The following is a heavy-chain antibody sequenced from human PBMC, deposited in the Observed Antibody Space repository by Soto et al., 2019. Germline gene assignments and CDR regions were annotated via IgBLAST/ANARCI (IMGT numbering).Heavy chain of an antibody. V-gene: IGHV3-73*02. CDR1: GFTFSGSA. J-gene: IGHJ6*02. CDR2: IRNKANSYAT. D-gene: IGHD3-22*01. Sequence: EVQLVESGGGLVQPGGSLKLSCAASGFTFSGSAMHWGRQASGKGLEWVGRIRNKANSYATAYAASVKGRFTISRDDSKNTAYLQMHSLKTEDTAVYYCTSSALIDYYYYYGMDVWGQGTTVTVSS. CDR3: TSSALIDYYYYYGMDV.